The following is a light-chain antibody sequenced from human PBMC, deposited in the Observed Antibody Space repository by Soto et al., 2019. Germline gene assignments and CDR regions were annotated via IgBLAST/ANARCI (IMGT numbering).Light chain of an antibody. J-gene: IGLJ1*01. V-gene: IGLV2-14*01. CDR3: SSYTSSSTLYV. CDR1: SSDVGGYNY. CDR2: DVS. Sequence: QSALTQPASVSGSPGQSITISCTGTSSDVGGYNYVSWYQQHPGKAPKLMIYDVSKRPSGVSHRFSGSKSGNTASLTISGLQAEYESDYYCSSYTSSSTLYVFGTGTKVTVL.